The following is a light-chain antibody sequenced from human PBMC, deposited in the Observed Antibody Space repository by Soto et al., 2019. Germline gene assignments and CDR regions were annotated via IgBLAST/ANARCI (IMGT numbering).Light chain of an antibody. Sequence: EIVLTQSPGTLSLSPGEGATLSCRASQIVISNYLAWYQKKPGQAPRLLIYGASSRDTGIPDRFSGSGSGTDFTLTISRLEPEDFAVYYCQQYDSYAHTCGQGTKLELK. J-gene: IGKJ2*01. V-gene: IGKV3-20*01. CDR2: GAS. CDR3: QQYDSYAHT. CDR1: QIVISNY.